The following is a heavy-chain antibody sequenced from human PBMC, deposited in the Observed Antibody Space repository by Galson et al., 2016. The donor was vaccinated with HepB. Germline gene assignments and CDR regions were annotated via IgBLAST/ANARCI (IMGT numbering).Heavy chain of an antibody. D-gene: IGHD3-10*01. CDR2: IDSGSDTI. V-gene: IGHV3-48*02. Sequence: SLRLSCAASGFYFGGHSMNWVRQAPGKGLQWVSYIDSGSDTIYYADSVKGRFTVSRDNAKKSLSLQMNSLRDEDTAVYYCARYGSGSHLRGPFDQWGQGTLVTVSS. J-gene: IGHJ4*02. CDR3: ARYGSGSHLRGPFDQ. CDR1: GFYFGGHS.